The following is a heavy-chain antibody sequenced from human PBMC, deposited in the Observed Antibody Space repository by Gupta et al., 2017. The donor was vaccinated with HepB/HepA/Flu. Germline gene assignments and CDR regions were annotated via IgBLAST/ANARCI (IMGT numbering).Heavy chain of an antibody. CDR1: EGTFKTYA. D-gene: IGHD3-22*01. J-gene: IGHJ4*02. CDR2: IIPSVEMT. Sequence: QVQLVQSGTEMKKPGSSVKVFCQTSEGTFKTYAINWVRQAPGQGLEWMGRIIPSVEMTDYGEKFQGRVTFAADSSTNTAYMGLSGLKSEDSAVYYCASQDYYEGGGFDYWGQGTLITVAS. V-gene: IGHV1-69*04. CDR3: ASQDYYEGGGFDY.